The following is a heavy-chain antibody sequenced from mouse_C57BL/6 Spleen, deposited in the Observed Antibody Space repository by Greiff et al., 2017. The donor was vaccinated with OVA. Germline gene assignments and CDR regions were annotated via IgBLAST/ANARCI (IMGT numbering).Heavy chain of an antibody. V-gene: IGHV1-78*01. CDR3: ASTAQAYYCDY. D-gene: IGHD3-2*02. J-gene: IGHJ2*01. CDR2: IYPRDGST. Sequence: VKVVESDAELVKPGASVKISCKVSGYTFTDHTIHWMKQRPEQGLEWIGYIYPRDGSTKYNEKFKGKATLTADKSSSTAYMQLNSLTSEDSAVYFCASTAQAYYCDYWGQGTTLTVSS. CDR1: GYTFTDHT.